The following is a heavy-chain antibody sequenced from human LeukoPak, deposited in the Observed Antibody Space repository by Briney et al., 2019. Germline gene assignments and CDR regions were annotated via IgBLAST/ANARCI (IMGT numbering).Heavy chain of an antibody. Sequence: SETLSLTCAVYGGSFSGYYWSWIRQPPGKGLEWIGEINHSGSTNYNPSLKSRDTISVDTSKNQFSLKLSSVTAADTAVYYCARGSSVTNYWGQGTLVTVSS. CDR3: ARGSSVTNY. J-gene: IGHJ4*02. CDR1: GGSFSGYY. V-gene: IGHV4-34*01. CDR2: INHSGST. D-gene: IGHD3-3*01.